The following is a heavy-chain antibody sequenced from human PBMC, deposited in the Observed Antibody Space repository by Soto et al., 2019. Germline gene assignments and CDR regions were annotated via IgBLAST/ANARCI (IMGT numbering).Heavy chain of an antibody. D-gene: IGHD3-3*01. CDR2: ISYDGSNK. Sequence: WRSLRLSCAASVFTFSSYGMHWVRQAPGKGLEWVAVISYDGSNKYYADSVKGRFTISRDNSKNTLYLQMNSLRAEDTAVYYCAKSDDFWSVTPRRNYYYYGMDVWGQGTTVTVSS. V-gene: IGHV3-30*18. CDR3: AKSDDFWSVTPRRNYYYYGMDV. CDR1: VFTFSSYG. J-gene: IGHJ6*02.